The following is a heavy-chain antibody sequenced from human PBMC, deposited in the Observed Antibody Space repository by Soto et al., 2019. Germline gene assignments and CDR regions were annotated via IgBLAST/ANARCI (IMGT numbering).Heavy chain of an antibody. CDR1: GGSITSNW. D-gene: IGHD1-26*01. CDR2: IFHTGSP. CDR3: ARQIAVSGTRGFDQ. V-gene: IGHV4-4*02. Sequence: QVQLQESGPGLMKPSGTLSLTCAVSGGSITSNWWSWVRRPPGKGLEWIAEIFHTGSPNYNPSLMSRLTISMDKSKNHLSLNLNSVTAADTAVDYGARQIAVSGTRGFDQWGKGTLVTVSS. J-gene: IGHJ4*02.